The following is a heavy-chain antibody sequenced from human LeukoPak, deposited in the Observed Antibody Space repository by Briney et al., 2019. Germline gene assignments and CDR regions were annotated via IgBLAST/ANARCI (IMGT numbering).Heavy chain of an antibody. CDR2: IYPGDSDT. CDR3: ARLSGSTANVDY. Sequence: GESLKIPCKGSGYSFTSYWVGWVRQMPGKGLEWMGTIYPGDSDTRNSPSFEGQVTISADKSIRTAYLQWSSLRASDTAMYYCARLSGSTANVDYWGQGTLVTVSS. V-gene: IGHV5-51*01. CDR1: GYSFTSYW. J-gene: IGHJ4*02. D-gene: IGHD1-26*01.